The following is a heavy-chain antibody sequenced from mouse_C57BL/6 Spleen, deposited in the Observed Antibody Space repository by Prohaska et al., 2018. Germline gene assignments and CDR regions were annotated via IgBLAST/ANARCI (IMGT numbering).Heavy chain of an antibody. J-gene: IGHJ1*03. D-gene: IGHD4-1*01. CDR1: GFPITSVYY. V-gene: IGHV12-3*01. CDR2: ITHSGET. CDR3: GGDNWGYWYYDV. Sequence: QMQLQESGPGLVIPSQSLFLTCSLTGFPITSVYYWIWIRQSPGKPLTLMGYITHSGETFYNPSLQSPISITRETSKNQFFLQLKSVTTEETAVYYCGGDNWGYWYYDVWGTETTVNVA.